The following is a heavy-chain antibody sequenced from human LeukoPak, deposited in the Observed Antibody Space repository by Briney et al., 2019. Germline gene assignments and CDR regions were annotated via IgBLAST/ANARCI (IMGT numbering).Heavy chain of an antibody. Sequence: PSETLSLICTVSGGSISSSPYYWAWVRQPPGKGLEWVSYISSSSSTIYYADSVKGRFTISRDNAKNSLYLQMNSLRDEDTAVYYCARAFGLTDYWGQGTLVTVPS. CDR2: ISSSSSTI. CDR1: GGSISSSPYY. CDR3: ARAFGLTDY. J-gene: IGHJ4*02. V-gene: IGHV3-48*02. D-gene: IGHD3/OR15-3a*01.